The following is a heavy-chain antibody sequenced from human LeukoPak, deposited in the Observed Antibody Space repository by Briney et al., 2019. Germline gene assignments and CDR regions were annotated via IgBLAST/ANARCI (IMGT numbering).Heavy chain of an antibody. CDR1: GFTFSSYW. CDR3: ASVDRAIVHYYGMDV. D-gene: IGHD5-18*01. V-gene: IGHV3-7*01. J-gene: IGHJ6*02. Sequence: PGGSLRPSRAASGFTFSSYWMSWVRQAPGKGLEWVANIKQDGSETYHVDSVKGRFTISRDNARNSLYLQMNSLRAEDTAVYYCASVDRAIVHYYGMDVWGQGTTVTVSS. CDR2: IKQDGSET.